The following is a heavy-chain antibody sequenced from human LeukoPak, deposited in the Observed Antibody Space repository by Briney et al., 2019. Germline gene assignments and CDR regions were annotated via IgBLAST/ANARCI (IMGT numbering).Heavy chain of an antibody. CDR3: ARDVAVVARGYFDY. J-gene: IGHJ4*02. V-gene: IGHV3-30*04. D-gene: IGHD2-15*01. CDR1: GFTFSSYA. Sequence: PGGSLRLSCAASGFTFSSYAMHWVRQAPGKGLEWVAVISYDGSNKYYADSVKGRFTITRDNSKNTLYLQMNSLRAEDTAVYYCARDVAVVARGYFDYWGQGTLVTVSS. CDR2: ISYDGSNK.